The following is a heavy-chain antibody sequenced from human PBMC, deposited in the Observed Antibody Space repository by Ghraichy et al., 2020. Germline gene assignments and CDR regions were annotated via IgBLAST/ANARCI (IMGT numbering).Heavy chain of an antibody. V-gene: IGHV3-20*01. CDR2: INWKGGST. CDR1: GFTFDDYG. D-gene: IGHD2-2*02. J-gene: IGHJ4*02. CDR3: ARGESLKYCSSTSCYTDPCDY. Sequence: GGSLRLSCAASGFTFDDYGMSWVRQAPGKGLEWVSGINWKGGSTGYADSVKGRFTISRDNAKNSLYLQMNSLRAEDTALYHCARGESLKYCSSTSCYTDPCDYWGQGTLVTVSS.